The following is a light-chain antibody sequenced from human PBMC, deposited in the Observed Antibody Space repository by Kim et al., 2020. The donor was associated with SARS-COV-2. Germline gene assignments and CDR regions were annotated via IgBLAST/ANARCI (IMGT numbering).Light chain of an antibody. V-gene: IGKV3-15*01. CDR2: GSS. CDR1: QSVSSN. J-gene: IGKJ1*01. CDR3: QQYNNWPST. Sequence: VPPGESATLSCSTRQSVSSNLACYQQKPGQAPSLLIYGSSTRATGIPARFSGGWSGTEFTLTISSLQSEDFAVYYCQQYNNWPSTFGQGTKVDIK.